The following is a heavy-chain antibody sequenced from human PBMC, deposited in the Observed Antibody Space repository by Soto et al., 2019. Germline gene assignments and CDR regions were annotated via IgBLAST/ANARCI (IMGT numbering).Heavy chain of an antibody. CDR2: ISYDGSNK. D-gene: IGHD3-10*01. Sequence: GGSLGLSCAASGFTFSSYAMHWVRQAPGKGLEWVAVISYDGSNKYYADSVKGRFTISRDNSKNTLYLQMNSLRAEDTALYYCARGSTRSGSDYYYYGMDVWGQGTTVTVSS. V-gene: IGHV3-30-3*01. CDR1: GFTFSSYA. J-gene: IGHJ6*02. CDR3: ARGSTRSGSDYYYYGMDV.